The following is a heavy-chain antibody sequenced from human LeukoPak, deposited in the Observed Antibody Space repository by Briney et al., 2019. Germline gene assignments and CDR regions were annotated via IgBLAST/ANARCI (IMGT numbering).Heavy chain of an antibody. D-gene: IGHD6-13*01. CDR1: GYTFTGYY. J-gene: IGHJ4*02. CDR3: ARVPRSSYYFDY. CDR2: INPNSGVT. V-gene: IGHV1-2*02. Sequence: ASVKVSCKASGYTFTGYYMHWVRQAPGQGLEWMGWINPNSGVTNFTQKFRGRVTMTRDTSINTVYMELSGLTSDDTAVYYCARVPRSSYYFDYWGQGTLVTVSS.